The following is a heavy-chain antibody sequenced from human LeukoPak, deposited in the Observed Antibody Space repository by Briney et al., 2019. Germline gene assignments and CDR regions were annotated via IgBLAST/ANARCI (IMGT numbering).Heavy chain of an antibody. D-gene: IGHD5-12*01. Sequence: SETLTLTCAVSGDSLNTYYWNWLRQTPGKGLEWIGYIYYSEHTDYNPSLESRVTISVDKSKNQISLSLRSVTAADTAVYFCATYKENKVATRGFDYGGQGTLVTVSA. CDR1: GDSLNTYY. V-gene: IGHV4-59*08. CDR2: IYYSEHT. J-gene: IGHJ4*02. CDR3: ATYKENKVATRGFDY.